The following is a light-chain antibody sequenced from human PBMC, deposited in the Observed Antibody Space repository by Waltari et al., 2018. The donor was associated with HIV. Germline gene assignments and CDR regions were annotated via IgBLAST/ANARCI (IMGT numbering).Light chain of an antibody. CDR3: QSADSSGSSWV. V-gene: IGLV3-25*03. CDR1: SLPKQY. CDR2: KDS. J-gene: IGLJ3*02. Sequence: SYELTQPPSVSVSPGQTARITCSGDSLPKQYVYWYQQRPGRAPVMVIYKDSERPSAFPERFSGSRSGTTVTLTISGVQADDEADYYCQSADSSGSSWVFGGGTKLTV.